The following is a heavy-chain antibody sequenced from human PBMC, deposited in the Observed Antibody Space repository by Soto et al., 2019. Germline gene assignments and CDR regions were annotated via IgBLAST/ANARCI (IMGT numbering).Heavy chain of an antibody. CDR1: GGSFSGYY. CDR2: INHSGST. CDR3: ARDKITGLFDY. J-gene: IGHJ4*02. D-gene: IGHD2-8*02. V-gene: IGHV4-34*01. Sequence: QVQLQQWGAGLLKPSETLSLTCAVYGGSFSGYYWTWIGQPPGTGLEWIGEINHSGSTNYNPSLKSRVTISVDTSKNQFSLKLTSVTAADTAVYYCARDKITGLFDYWGQGNLVTVSS.